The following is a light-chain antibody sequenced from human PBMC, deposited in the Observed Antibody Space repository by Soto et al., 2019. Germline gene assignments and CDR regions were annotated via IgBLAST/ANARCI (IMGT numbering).Light chain of an antibody. CDR2: DDV. Sequence: QSVLTQPPSVSAAPGQWVTISCSGSSANIGDNFVSWYQQLPGTPPQLLIFDDVQRPSGIPDRFSGSKSGTSATLGISGLQTGDEADYYCATWDNSLSGVVFGGGTKVTVL. CDR3: ATWDNSLSGVV. J-gene: IGLJ2*01. CDR1: SANIGDNF. V-gene: IGLV1-51*01.